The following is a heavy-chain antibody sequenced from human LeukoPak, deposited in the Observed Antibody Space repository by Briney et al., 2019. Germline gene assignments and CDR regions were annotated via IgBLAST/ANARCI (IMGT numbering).Heavy chain of an antibody. J-gene: IGHJ4*02. CDR1: GITFSNAC. V-gene: IGHV3-15*01. D-gene: IGHD3-16*01. Sequence: GGFMIPSRAASGITFSNACMSWVRQAAGDGLEWVGNVKSRSDGGKTHYIAPVQTRSTISRDNSINTLYLHMSTLKTEDTALYSCTTVTRACDYDYNFDFWGQGTLVTVSS. CDR2: VKSRSDGGKT. CDR3: TTVTRACDYDYNFDF.